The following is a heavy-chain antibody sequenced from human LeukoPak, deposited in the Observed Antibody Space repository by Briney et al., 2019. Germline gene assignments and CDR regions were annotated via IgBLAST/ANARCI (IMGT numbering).Heavy chain of an antibody. Sequence: ASVRVSCKASGYTFTAYYINWVRPAPGQELEWMGWINPHSGGAVYAQGFQGRVTMTRDTSISTAYMELSRLRSDDTAVYYCARFEDYGGNRDVFDIWGQERLLTVSS. CDR3: ARFEDYGGNRDVFDI. J-gene: IGHJ3*02. D-gene: IGHD4-23*01. CDR2: INPHSGGA. CDR1: GYTFTAYY. V-gene: IGHV1-2*02.